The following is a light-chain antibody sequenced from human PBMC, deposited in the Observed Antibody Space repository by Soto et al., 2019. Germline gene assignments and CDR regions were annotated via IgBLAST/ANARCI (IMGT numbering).Light chain of an antibody. CDR3: WSFARSTTFSV. J-gene: IGLJ1*01. V-gene: IGLV2-23*01. CDR1: SSDVGSSNL. Sequence: QSVLTQPASVSGSPGQSITISCSGTSSDVGSSNLVSWYQQHPGKAPKLIIFEGDRRPSGVSGRFSGSKSGNTASLTISGLQAEDEADYYCWSFARSTTFSVFGTGTKVTVL. CDR2: EGD.